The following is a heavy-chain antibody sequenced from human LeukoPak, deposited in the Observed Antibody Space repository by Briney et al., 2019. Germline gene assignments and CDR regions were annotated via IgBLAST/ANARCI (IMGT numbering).Heavy chain of an antibody. D-gene: IGHD3-10*01. Sequence: KASETLSLTCTVSGGSISSYYWSWIRQPAGKGLEWIGRIYTSGSTNYNPSLKSRVTMSVDTSKNQFSLKLSSVTAADTAVYYCARHESGSGRSAYFFDYWGQGTLVTVSS. CDR2: IYTSGST. J-gene: IGHJ4*02. CDR1: GGSISSYY. CDR3: ARHESGSGRSAYFFDY. V-gene: IGHV4-4*07.